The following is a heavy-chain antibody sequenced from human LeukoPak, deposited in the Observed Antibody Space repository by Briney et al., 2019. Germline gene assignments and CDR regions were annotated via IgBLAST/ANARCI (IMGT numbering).Heavy chain of an antibody. Sequence: SETLSLTCTVSGGSISSSSYYWGWIRQPPGKGLEWIGSIYYSGSTYYNPSLKSRVTISVDTSKNQFSPKLSSVTAADTAVYYCARLSSSWSSVASDYWGQGTLVTASS. D-gene: IGHD6-13*01. CDR2: IYYSGST. V-gene: IGHV4-39*01. J-gene: IGHJ4*02. CDR1: GGSISSSSYY. CDR3: ARLSSSWSSVASDY.